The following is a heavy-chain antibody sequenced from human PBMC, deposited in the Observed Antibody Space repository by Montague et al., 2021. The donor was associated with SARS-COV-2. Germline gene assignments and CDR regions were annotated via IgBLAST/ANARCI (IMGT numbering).Heavy chain of an antibody. V-gene: IGHV3-74*01. J-gene: IGHJ4*02. CDR3: ARAYYTGLYPFDY. Sequence: SLRLSCSASGFTLSSYGVYWVRQAPGKGLVWISRIHYDGSSTNYADSVKGRFTISRDTAKNTLYLQMNSLRAEDTAVYYCARAYYTGLYPFDYWGQGTLVTVSS. CDR1: GFTLSSYG. D-gene: IGHD2-8*02. CDR2: IHYDGSST.